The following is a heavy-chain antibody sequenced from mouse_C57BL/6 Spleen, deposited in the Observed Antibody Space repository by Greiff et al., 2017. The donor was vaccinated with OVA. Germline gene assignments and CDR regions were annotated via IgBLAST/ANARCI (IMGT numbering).Heavy chain of an antibody. D-gene: IGHD2-2*01. Sequence: VQLKQSGPGMVKPSQSLSLTCTVTGYSITSGYDWHWTRHFPGNKLEWMGYISYSGSTNYNPSLKSRISITHDTSKNHFFLKLNSVTTEDTATYYCARDGYGFAYWGQGTLVTVSA. CDR2: ISYSGST. CDR1: GYSITSGYD. CDR3: ARDGYGFAY. V-gene: IGHV3-1*01. J-gene: IGHJ3*01.